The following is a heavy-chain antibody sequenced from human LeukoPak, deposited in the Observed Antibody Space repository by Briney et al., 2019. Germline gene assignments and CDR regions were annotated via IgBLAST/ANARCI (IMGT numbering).Heavy chain of an antibody. J-gene: IGHJ4*02. CDR1: GFTFSSYA. V-gene: IGHV3-30*04. D-gene: IGHD3-9*01. CDR2: ISYDGSNK. CDR3: ARAPTVFYTDGFDY. Sequence: GRSLGLSCAASGFTFSSYAMHWVRQAPGKGLEWVAVISYDGSNKYYADSVKGRFTISRDNSKNTLYLQMNSLRAEDTAVYYCARAPTVFYTDGFDYWGQGTLVTVSS.